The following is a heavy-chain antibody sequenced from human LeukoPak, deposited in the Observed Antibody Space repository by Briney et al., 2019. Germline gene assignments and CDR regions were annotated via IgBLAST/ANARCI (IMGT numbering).Heavy chain of an antibody. CDR3: ARLAPRYCSGGSCYPPFAFDI. D-gene: IGHD2-15*01. V-gene: IGHV4-39*01. Sequence: SETLSLTCTVSDSSISSSSYYWAWIRQPPGKGLEWIGTIYYSGSTYYNPSLKSRVTISVDTSKNQFSLKLSSVTAADTAVYYCARLAPRYCSGGSCYPPFAFDIWGQGTMVTVSS. J-gene: IGHJ3*02. CDR1: DSSISSSSYY. CDR2: IYYSGST.